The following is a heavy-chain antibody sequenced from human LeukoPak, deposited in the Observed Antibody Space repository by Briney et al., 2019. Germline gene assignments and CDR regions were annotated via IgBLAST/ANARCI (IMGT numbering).Heavy chain of an antibody. CDR1: GGSISTSNYY. D-gene: IGHD3-16*01. J-gene: IGHJ4*02. CDR3: ARATVLGGYHYEGSYYFDY. V-gene: IGHV4-39*07. Sequence: SETLSLTCTVSGGSISTSNYYWGWIRQPPGKGLEWIGSIYHSGSTYYNPSLKSRVTISVDTSKNQFSLKLSSVTAADTAVYYCARATVLGGYHYEGSYYFDYWGQGTLVTVSS. CDR2: IYHSGST.